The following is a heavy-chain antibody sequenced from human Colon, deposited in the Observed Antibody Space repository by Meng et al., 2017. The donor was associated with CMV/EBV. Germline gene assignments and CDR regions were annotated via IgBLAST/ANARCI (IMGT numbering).Heavy chain of an antibody. Sequence: KISCKASGYTFTYRYLHWVRQAPGQALEWMGWITPSNGNTNYAQKFQDRVTIIADKSTSTAYMELSTLTSEDTAVYYCARGRDCINGLCFFDSWGQGTLVTVSS. V-gene: IGHV1-45*02. J-gene: IGHJ4*02. CDR2: ITPSNGNT. D-gene: IGHD2-8*01. CDR3: ARGRDCINGLCFFDS. CDR1: GYTFTYRY.